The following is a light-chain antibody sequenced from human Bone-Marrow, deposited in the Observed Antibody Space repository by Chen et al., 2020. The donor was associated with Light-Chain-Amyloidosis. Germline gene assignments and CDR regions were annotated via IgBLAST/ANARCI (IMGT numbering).Light chain of an antibody. CDR1: SSDVGSYIY. V-gene: IGLV2-14*03. CDR3: SSYTSSNSWV. J-gene: IGLJ3*02. Sequence: QSALTQPGSVSGAPRQSITISSTGTSSDVGSYIYVSWCQHHQGKAPKLLIYDVTNRPAGISSRFSASKSGNTASLTISGLQAEDEADYYCSSYTSSNSWVFGGGTKLTVL. CDR2: DVT.